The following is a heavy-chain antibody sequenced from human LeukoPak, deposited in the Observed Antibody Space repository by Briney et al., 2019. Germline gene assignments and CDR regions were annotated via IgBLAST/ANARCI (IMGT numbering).Heavy chain of an antibody. J-gene: IGHJ6*04. CDR3: AELGITMIGGV. Sequence: PGGSLRLSCAASGFTFDDYALHWVRQVPGKGLEWVSGINWNGGSTGYADSVKGRFTISRDNAKNSLYLQMNSLRAEDTAVYYCAELGITMIGGVWGKGTTVTISS. CDR1: GFTFDDYA. D-gene: IGHD3-10*02. V-gene: IGHV3-20*04. CDR2: INWNGGST.